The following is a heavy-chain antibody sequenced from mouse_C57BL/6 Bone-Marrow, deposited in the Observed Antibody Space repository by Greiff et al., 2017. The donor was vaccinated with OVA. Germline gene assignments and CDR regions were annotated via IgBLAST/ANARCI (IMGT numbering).Heavy chain of an antibody. D-gene: IGHD1-1*01. V-gene: IGHV1-72*01. CDR2: IDPNSGGT. CDR1: GYTFTSYW. Sequence: VHLQQPGAELVKPGASVKLSCKASGYTFTSYWMHWVKQRPGRGLEWIGRIDPNSGGTKYNEKFKSKATLTVDKPSSTAYMQLSSLTSEDSAVYYCARSTTTVVATGYFDVWGTGTTVTVSS. CDR3: ARSTTTVVATGYFDV. J-gene: IGHJ1*03.